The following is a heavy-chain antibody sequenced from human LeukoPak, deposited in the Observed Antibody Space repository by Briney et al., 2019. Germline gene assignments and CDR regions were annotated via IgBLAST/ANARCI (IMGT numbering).Heavy chain of an antibody. Sequence: PGGSLRLSCAASGFIVSTSYMSWVRQAPGKGLEWVAFLYSGGNTFYADSVKGRFTISRDNSKNTLYLQMNSLRDDDTAVYYCAKDLTTVTTGYFDYWGQGTLVTVSS. CDR3: AKDLTTVTTGYFDY. CDR2: LYSGGNT. D-gene: IGHD4-11*01. CDR1: GFIVSTSY. J-gene: IGHJ4*02. V-gene: IGHV3-53*01.